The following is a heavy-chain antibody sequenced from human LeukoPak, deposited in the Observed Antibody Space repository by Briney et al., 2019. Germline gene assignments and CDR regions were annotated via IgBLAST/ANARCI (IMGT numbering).Heavy chain of an antibody. CDR3: AITLTGFDY. CDR1: GYSFTTYW. D-gene: IGHD3-10*01. CDR2: IYPADSST. Sequence: GESLKISCKASGYSFTTYWIGWVRQAPGKGLGWMGIIYPADSSTEYSPSFQGQVTISADKSISTAYLQWSSLKASDTAMYYCAITLTGFDYWGQGTLVTVSS. V-gene: IGHV5-51*01. J-gene: IGHJ4*02.